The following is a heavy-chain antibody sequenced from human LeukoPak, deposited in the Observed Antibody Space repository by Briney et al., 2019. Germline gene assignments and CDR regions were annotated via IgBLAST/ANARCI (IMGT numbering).Heavy chain of an antibody. CDR2: IKPDGSLI. CDR1: GFTFSIYW. J-gene: IGHJ4*02. CDR3: AKWELYSGFYYIDY. D-gene: IGHD1-26*01. Sequence: GGSLRLSCAASGFTFSIYWMTWVRQGPGKGLEWVANIKPDGSLIYYVDSVKGRFTISRDNAKNSLYLQMNSLRAEDTAVYYCAKWELYSGFYYIDYWGQGTLATVSS. V-gene: IGHV3-7*01.